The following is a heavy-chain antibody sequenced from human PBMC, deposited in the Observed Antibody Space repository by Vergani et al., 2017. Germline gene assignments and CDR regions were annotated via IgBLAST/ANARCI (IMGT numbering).Heavy chain of an antibody. J-gene: IGHJ5*02. CDR2: IYTGGTT. D-gene: IGHD4-11*01. Sequence: EVQLVESGGGLIQPGGSLRLSCAASGFTVSSNYMSWVRQAPGKGLEWVSVIYTGGTTYYADSVKGRVTISRDKSKNTLYLRMNSLRAEDTAVYYCARYEDDYSNYAGWFDPWGQGTLVTVSS. CDR1: GFTVSSNY. V-gene: IGHV3-53*01. CDR3: ARYEDDYSNYAGWFDP.